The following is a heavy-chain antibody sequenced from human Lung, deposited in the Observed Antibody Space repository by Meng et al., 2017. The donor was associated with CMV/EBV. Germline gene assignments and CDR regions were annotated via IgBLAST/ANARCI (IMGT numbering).Heavy chain of an antibody. CDR2: ISYDGSEK. D-gene: IGHD3-3*01. J-gene: IGHJ6*02. Sequence: SCAASGFTFINYWMSWVRQAPGKGLECVAVISYDGSEKYYADSVKGRFTISRDNYKDTLYLQMSGLRLEDTAVYYCVKGRDYWGSGAMDVWGQGTTVTVSS. CDR1: GFTFINYW. CDR3: VKGRDYWGSGAMDV. V-gene: IGHV3-30*18.